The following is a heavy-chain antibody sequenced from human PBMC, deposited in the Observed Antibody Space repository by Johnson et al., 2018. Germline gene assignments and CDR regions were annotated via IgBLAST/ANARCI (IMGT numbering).Heavy chain of an antibody. D-gene: IGHD2-15*01. J-gene: IGHJ3*02. CDR3: ARGIVVVVAGGDAFDI. V-gene: IGHV3-66*02. CDR1: GFTVSSNY. CDR2: IYSGGST. Sequence: EVQLVESGGGLVQPGGSLRLSCAASGFTVSSNYMSWVRQAPGKGLEWVSVIYSGGSTYYADSVKGRFTISRDNSKNTLYLQMNSLRAEDTAVYYWARGIVVVVAGGDAFDIWGQGTMVTVSS.